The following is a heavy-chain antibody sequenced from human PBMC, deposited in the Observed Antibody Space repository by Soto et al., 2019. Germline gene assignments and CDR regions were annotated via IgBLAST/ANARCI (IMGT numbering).Heavy chain of an antibody. CDR1: GGSFSGYY. J-gene: IGHJ6*02. D-gene: IGHD6-19*01. CDR3: ARNGQRPGYISGWFIGYYYGIDV. CDR2: INHSGST. V-gene: IGHV4-34*01. Sequence: SETLSLTCAVYGGSFSGYYWSWIRQPPGKGLEWIGEINHSGSTNYNPSLKSRVTISVDTSKNQFSLKLSSVTAADTAVYYCARNGQRPGYISGWFIGYYYGIDVRAQRTTDTGSS.